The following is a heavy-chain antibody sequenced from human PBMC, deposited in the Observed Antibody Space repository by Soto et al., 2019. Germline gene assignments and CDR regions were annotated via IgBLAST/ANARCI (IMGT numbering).Heavy chain of an antibody. CDR2: FYYTGSI. CDR3: ARSMFYCAGSNYAPFEY. J-gene: IGHJ4*02. V-gene: IGHV4-61*01. CDR1: GGSVSSGNYY. Sequence: QVQLQESGPGLVKPSETLSLTCTVSGGSVSSGNYYWSWSRQPPGKGLEWIGYFYYTGSINYNPSFKSRVTIVIDASKTQFSLRLSSVSAADTAVYYCARSMFYCAGSNYAPFEYWGQGTLVTASS. D-gene: IGHD3-22*01.